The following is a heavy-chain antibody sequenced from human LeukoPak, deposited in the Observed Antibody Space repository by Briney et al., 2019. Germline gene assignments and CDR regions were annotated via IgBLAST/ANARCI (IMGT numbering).Heavy chain of an antibody. CDR1: GGTFSSYA. CDR3: ARARPTSRYCSSTSCYILLVAGIAAAGPRDYYYYYMDV. V-gene: IGHV1-69*06. J-gene: IGHJ6*03. D-gene: IGHD2-2*02. Sequence: ASVKVSCKASGGTFSSYAISWVRQAPGQGLEWMGGIIPIFGTANYARKFQGRVTITADKSTSTAYMELSSLRSEDTAVYYCARARPTSRYCSSTSCYILLVAGIAAAGPRDYYYYYMDVWGKGTTVTVSS. CDR2: IIPIFGTA.